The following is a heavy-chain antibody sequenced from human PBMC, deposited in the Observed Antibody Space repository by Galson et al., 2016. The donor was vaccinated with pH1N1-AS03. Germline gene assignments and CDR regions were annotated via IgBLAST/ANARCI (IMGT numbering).Heavy chain of an antibody. V-gene: IGHV3-9*01. CDR1: GFTFDDYA. Sequence: SLRLSCAASGFTFDDYAMHWVRLAPGKGLEWVSGITCNSDSIGYADSVKGRFTISRDNSQNSLYLQMNSLRSEDTALYYCTAFDFWGQGTLVTVAS. J-gene: IGHJ4*02. CDR3: TAFDF. CDR2: ITCNSDSI.